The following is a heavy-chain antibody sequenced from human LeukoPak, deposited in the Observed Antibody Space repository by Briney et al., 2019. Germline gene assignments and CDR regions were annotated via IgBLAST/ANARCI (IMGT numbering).Heavy chain of an antibody. J-gene: IGHJ4*02. D-gene: IGHD3-16*01. CDR2: ISGGGGST. Sequence: PGGSLRLSCAASGFTFSSYAMSWVRQAPGKGLEWVSAISGGGGSTYYADSVKGRFTISRDNSKNTLYLQMNSLRAEDTAVYYCAKTSRGGGKADNYWGQGTLVTVSS. CDR1: GFTFSSYA. V-gene: IGHV3-23*01. CDR3: AKTSRGGGKADNY.